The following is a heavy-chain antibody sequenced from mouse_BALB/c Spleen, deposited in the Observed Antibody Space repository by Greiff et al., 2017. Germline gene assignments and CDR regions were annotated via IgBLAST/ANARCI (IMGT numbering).Heavy chain of an antibody. CDR1: GFTFSSFG. Sequence: EVKLMESGGGLVKPGGSRKLSCAASGFTFSSFGMHWVRQAPEKGLEWVAYISSGSSTIYYADTVKGRFTISRDNPKNTLFLQMTSLRSEDTAMYYCARTGGYDAYWGQGTLVTVSA. CDR2: ISSGSSTI. J-gene: IGHJ3*01. V-gene: IGHV5-17*02. D-gene: IGHD2-2*01. CDR3: ARTGGYDAY.